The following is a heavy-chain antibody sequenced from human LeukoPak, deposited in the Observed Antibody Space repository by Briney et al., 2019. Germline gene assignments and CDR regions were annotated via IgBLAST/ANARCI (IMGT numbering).Heavy chain of an antibody. CDR2: ISSSSSYI. Sequence: GGSLRLSCAASRFTFSSYTMNWVRQAPGKGLEWVSSISSSSSYIYYADSVKGRFTISRDNAKNSLYLQMNSLRAEDTAVYYCARDPLGYSYGWGYCFDYWGQGTLVTVSS. J-gene: IGHJ4*02. D-gene: IGHD5-18*01. CDR1: RFTFSSYT. CDR3: ARDPLGYSYGWGYCFDY. V-gene: IGHV3-21*01.